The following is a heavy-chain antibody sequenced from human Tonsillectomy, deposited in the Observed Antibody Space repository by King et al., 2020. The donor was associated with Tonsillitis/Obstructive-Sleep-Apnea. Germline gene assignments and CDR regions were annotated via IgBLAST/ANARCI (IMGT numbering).Heavy chain of an antibody. CDR1: EFTFSDYY. V-gene: IGHV3-11*05. CDR3: ARDIEGRLNLDYYYYMDV. Sequence: VQLVESGGGLVKPGGSLRLSCAASEFTFSDYYMTWIRQAPGKGLEWVSYISRSSSYTNYAELVKGRFTISRDNAKNSLYLQMNSLRAEDTAVYYCARDIEGRLNLDYYYYMDVWGKGTTVTVSS. CDR2: ISRSSSYT. D-gene: IGHD1-14*01. J-gene: IGHJ6*03.